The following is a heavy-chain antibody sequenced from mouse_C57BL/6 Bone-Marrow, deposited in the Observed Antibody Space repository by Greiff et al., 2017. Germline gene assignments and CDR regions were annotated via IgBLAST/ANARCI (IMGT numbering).Heavy chain of an antibody. D-gene: IGHD2-2*01. CDR2: IDPSASYP. CDR1: GYTFTSYW. J-gene: IGHJ4*01. CDR3: AREGGYYGYDSLYAMDY. V-gene: IGHV1-59*01. Sequence: QVQLKQPGAELVRPGTSVTLSCKASGYTFTSYWMHWVKPRPGQGLEWIGVIDPSASYPNYNQKFKGKATLTVDTSSSTAYMQLSSLTSEDSAVYYCAREGGYYGYDSLYAMDYWGQGTSVTVSS.